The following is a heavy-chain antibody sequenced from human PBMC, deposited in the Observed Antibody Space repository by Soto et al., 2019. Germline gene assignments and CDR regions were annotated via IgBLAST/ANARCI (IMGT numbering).Heavy chain of an antibody. D-gene: IGHD4-4*01. CDR1: GFTFSSYA. Sequence: GGSLRLSCAASGFTFSSYAMHWVRQAPGKGLEWVAVISYDGSNKYYADSVKGRFTISRDNSKNTLYLQMNSLRAEDTAVYYCARGRGNSNYVASWFDPWGQGTLVTVSS. V-gene: IGHV3-30-3*01. J-gene: IGHJ5*02. CDR2: ISYDGSNK. CDR3: ARGRGNSNYVASWFDP.